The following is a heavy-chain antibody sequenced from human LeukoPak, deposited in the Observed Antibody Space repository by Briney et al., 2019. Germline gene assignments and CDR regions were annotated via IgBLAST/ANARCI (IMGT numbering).Heavy chain of an antibody. Sequence: AASVKVSCKVSGYTLTELSMHWVRQAPGKGLEWMGGFDPEDGETIYAQKFQGRVTMTEDTSTDTAYMELSSLRSEDTAVYYCATAPTYYDFWSGYYRGYYFDYWGQGTLVTVSS. V-gene: IGHV1-24*01. CDR1: GYTLTELS. CDR2: FDPEDGET. CDR3: ATAPTYYDFWSGYYRGYYFDY. J-gene: IGHJ4*02. D-gene: IGHD3-3*01.